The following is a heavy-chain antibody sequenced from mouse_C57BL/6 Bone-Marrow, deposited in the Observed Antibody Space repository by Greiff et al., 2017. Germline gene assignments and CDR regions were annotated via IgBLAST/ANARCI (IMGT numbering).Heavy chain of an antibody. D-gene: IGHD1-1*01. CDR2: IDPSDSYT. CDR3: AIPLYYYGSQTPYAMDY. V-gene: IGHV1-59*01. Sequence: QVQLQQPGAELVRPGTSVKLSCKASGYTFTSYWMHWVKQRPGQGLEWIGVIDPSDSYTNYNQKFKGKATLTVDKSSSTAYMQLSSLTSEDSAVYYCAIPLYYYGSQTPYAMDYWGQGTSVTVSS. J-gene: IGHJ4*01. CDR1: GYTFTSYW.